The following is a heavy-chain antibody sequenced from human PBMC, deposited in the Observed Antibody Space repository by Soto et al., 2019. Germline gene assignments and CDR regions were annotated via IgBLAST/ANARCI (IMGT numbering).Heavy chain of an antibody. Sequence: GGSLRLSCAASGFTFSSHAMSWVRQAPGMGLEWVSAISGSGGSTYYADSVKGRFTISRDNSKNTLYLQMNSLRAEDTAVYYCAKGMYYDFWSGYSIDYWGQGTLVTVSS. CDR3: AKGMYYDFWSGYSIDY. D-gene: IGHD3-3*01. J-gene: IGHJ4*02. V-gene: IGHV3-23*01. CDR2: ISGSGGST. CDR1: GFTFSSHA.